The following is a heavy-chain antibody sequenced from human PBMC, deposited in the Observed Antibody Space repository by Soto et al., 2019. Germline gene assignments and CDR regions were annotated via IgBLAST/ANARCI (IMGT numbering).Heavy chain of an antibody. CDR3: SRGTSIPASGDY. J-gene: IGHJ4*01. Sequence: QVQLVQSGAEVKKPWASVKVSCKASGYTFTNYGINWVRQAPGQGLEWLGWVSAYNGERRYAQRVQARVIMTTDTSKTTAYMELRSLRSDGTAVYYCSRGTSIPASGDYWGQGTLVTVSS. D-gene: IGHD6-6*01. CDR2: VSAYNGER. V-gene: IGHV1-18*01. CDR1: GYTFTNYG.